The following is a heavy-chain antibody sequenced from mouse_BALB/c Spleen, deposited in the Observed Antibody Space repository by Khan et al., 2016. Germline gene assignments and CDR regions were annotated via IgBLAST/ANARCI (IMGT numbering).Heavy chain of an antibody. V-gene: IGHV1-7*01. D-gene: IGHD2-14*01. J-gene: IGHJ3*01. CDR2: INPSTGYT. CDR3: ATGGYDWVAY. CDR1: GYTFTSYC. Sequence: QVQLQQSGAELAKPGASVKMSCKASGYTFTSYCMHWVKQRPGQGLEWIGYINPSTGYTEYNQKFKDKATLTADKSSSTAYMQLSSLTSEDSAVXYCATGGYDWVAYWGQGTLVTVSA.